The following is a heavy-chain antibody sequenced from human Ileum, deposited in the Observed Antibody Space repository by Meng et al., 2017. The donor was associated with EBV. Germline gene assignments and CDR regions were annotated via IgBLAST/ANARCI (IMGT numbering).Heavy chain of an antibody. CDR1: GFTFGDYA. Sequence: LGGPGGGVVKPGRSLTLSCAASGFTFGDYAMHWVRQAPGKGLGWVALVSYGGSDKLYADSVKGRFTIYRDNSDNTLFLQMNSLKPEDTAVYYCAKERRGFYAEHWGQGTLVTVSS. V-gene: IGHV3-30*04. D-gene: IGHD1-14*01. CDR2: VSYGGSDK. CDR3: AKERRGFYAEH. J-gene: IGHJ4*02.